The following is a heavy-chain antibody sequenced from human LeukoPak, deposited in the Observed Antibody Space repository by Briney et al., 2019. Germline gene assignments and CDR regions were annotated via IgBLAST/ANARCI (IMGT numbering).Heavy chain of an antibody. J-gene: IGHJ4*02. CDR1: GGSITTTNW. CDR3: ARKGVSDLYYFDS. Sequence: SGTLSLTCGVSGGSITTTNWWSWVRQFPGQGLQWIGEVSLEGVRNYDPSLTSRVTMSLDRAKNLLSLNLNSVTAADTAVYYCARKGVSDLYYFDSWGQGTLVTVSS. CDR2: VSLEGVR. V-gene: IGHV4-4*02. D-gene: IGHD3-16*01.